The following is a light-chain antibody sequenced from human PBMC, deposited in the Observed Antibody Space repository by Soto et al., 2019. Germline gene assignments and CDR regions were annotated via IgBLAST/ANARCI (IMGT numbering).Light chain of an antibody. V-gene: IGKV1-17*03. CDR3: LQHNVYPLT. CDR1: QGISNY. Sequence: IWMTQSPSLLSASTGDRVTISCRMSQGISNYLAWFQQKPGKVPKRLIYAASSLQNGVPSRFSGSGSGTEFTLTISSLQPEDFATYYCLQHNVYPLTFGGGTKVEIK. CDR2: AAS. J-gene: IGKJ4*01.